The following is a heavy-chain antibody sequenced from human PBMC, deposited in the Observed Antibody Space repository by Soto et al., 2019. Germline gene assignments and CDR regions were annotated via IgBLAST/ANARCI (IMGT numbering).Heavy chain of an antibody. V-gene: IGHV3-48*02. J-gene: IGHJ4*02. CDR3: ARPSVPGGSYSCRY. CDR2: ISSSGSTI. CDR1: GLTFSSYA. D-gene: IGHD1-26*01. Sequence: GGSLRLSCAASGLTFSSYAMSWVRQAPGKGLEWVSYISSSGSTIYYADSVKGRFTISRDDAKNSLYLQMNSLRDEDTAVYYCARPSVPGGSYSCRYWGQGTLVTVSS.